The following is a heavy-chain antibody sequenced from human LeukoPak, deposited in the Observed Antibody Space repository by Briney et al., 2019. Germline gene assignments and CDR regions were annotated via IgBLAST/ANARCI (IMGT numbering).Heavy chain of an antibody. CDR1: GYSISSGYY. CDR3: ARDLLYCSGGSCQDAFDI. Sequence: SETLSLTCAVSGYSISSGYYWGWIRQPPGKGLEWIGSIYHSGSTYYNPSLKSRVTISVDTSKNQFPLKLSSVTAADTAVYYCARDLLYCSGGSCQDAFDIWGQGTMVTVSS. J-gene: IGHJ3*02. D-gene: IGHD2-15*01. CDR2: IYHSGST. V-gene: IGHV4-38-2*02.